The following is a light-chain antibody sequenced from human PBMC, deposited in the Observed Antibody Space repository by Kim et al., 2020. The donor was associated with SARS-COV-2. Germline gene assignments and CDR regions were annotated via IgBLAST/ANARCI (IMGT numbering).Light chain of an antibody. V-gene: IGLV2-14*03. CDR2: DVS. CDR1: SSDVGGYNY. J-gene: IGLJ3*02. Sequence: QSALTQPASVSGSPGQSITISCTGTSSDVGGYNYVSWYQQHPGKAPKIMIYDVSNRPSGVSNRFSGSKSGNTASLTISGLQAEDEADYYCSSYTSSSTRVIGGGTQLTV. CDR3: SSYTSSSTRV.